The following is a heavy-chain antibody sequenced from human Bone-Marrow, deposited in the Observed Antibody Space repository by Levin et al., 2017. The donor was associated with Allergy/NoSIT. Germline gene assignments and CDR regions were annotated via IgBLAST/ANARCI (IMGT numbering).Heavy chain of an antibody. V-gene: IGHV4-4*07. D-gene: IGHD6-19*01. CDR2: IYTSGST. CDR1: GGSISSYY. Sequence: SETLSLTCTVSGGSISSYYWSWIRQPAGKGLEWIGRIYTSGSTNYNPSLKSRVTMSVDTSKNQVSLKLSSVTAADTAVYYCARELGGWTTNYFDYWGQGTLVTVSS. CDR3: ARELGGWTTNYFDY. J-gene: IGHJ4*02.